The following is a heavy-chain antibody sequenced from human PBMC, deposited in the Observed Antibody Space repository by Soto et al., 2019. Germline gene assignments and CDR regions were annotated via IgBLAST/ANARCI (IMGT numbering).Heavy chain of an antibody. J-gene: IGHJ4*02. V-gene: IGHV3-30-3*01. D-gene: IGHD3-22*01. Sequence: PGGSLRLSCAASGFTFSSYAMHWVRQAPGKGLEWVAVISYDGSNKYYADSVKGRFTISRDNPKNTLYLQMNSLRAEDTAVYYCARNYYDSSGYHQYYFDYWGQGTLVTVSS. CDR2: ISYDGSNK. CDR1: GFTFSSYA. CDR3: ARNYYDSSGYHQYYFDY.